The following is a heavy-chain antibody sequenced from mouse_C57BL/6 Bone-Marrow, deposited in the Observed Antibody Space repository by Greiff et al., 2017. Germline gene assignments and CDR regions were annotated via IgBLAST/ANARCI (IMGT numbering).Heavy chain of an antibody. V-gene: IGHV1-76*01. Sequence: VKLVESGAELVRPGASVKLSCKASGYTFTDYYINWVKQRPGQGLEWIARIYPGSGNTYYNEKFKGKATLTAEKSSSTAYMQLSSLTSEDSAVYFCARDAGITTVFYWYFDVWGTGTTVTVSS. CDR1: GYTFTDYY. CDR3: ARDAGITTVFYWYFDV. CDR2: IYPGSGNT. D-gene: IGHD1-1*01. J-gene: IGHJ1*03.